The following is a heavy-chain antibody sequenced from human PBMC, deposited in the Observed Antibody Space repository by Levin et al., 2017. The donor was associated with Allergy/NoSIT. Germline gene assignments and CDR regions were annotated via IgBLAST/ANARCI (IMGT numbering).Heavy chain of an antibody. V-gene: IGHV4-39*01. Sequence: PSETLSLTCTVSGGSISSSSYYWGWIRQPPGKGLEWIGSIYYSGRTYYNTSLKSRVTISVDTSKNQFSLKLSSVTAADTAVYYCARLAPGIAVGGYDYWGQGTLVTVSS. J-gene: IGHJ1*01. CDR1: GGSISSSSYY. D-gene: IGHD6-19*01. CDR3: ARLAPGIAVGGYDY. CDR2: IYYSGRT.